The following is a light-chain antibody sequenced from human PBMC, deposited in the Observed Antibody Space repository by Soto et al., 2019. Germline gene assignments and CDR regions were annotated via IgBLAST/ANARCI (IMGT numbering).Light chain of an antibody. CDR1: QSISSY. CDR2: AAS. J-gene: IGKJ1*01. Sequence: DIQMTQSPSSLSASVGDRVTITCRASQSISSYLNWYQQKPGKAPKLLIYAASSLQSGVPSRFSGSGSGTDFTLTISSLQPEDFATYYCQQRYSTRWTFGQGTMVEIK. CDR3: QQRYSTRWT. V-gene: IGKV1-39*01.